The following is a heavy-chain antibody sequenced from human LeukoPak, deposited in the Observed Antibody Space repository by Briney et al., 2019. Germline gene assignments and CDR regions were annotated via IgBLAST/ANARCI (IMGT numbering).Heavy chain of an antibody. CDR1: GYTFTSYG. Sequence: ASVKVSCKASGYTFTSYGISWVRQAPGQGLEWMGWINPNSGGTNYAQKFQGRVTMTRDTSISTAYMELSRLRSDDTAVYYCARAPEFTDDGWFDPWGQGTLVTVSS. D-gene: IGHD1-1*01. CDR2: INPNSGGT. V-gene: IGHV1-2*02. CDR3: ARAPEFTDDGWFDP. J-gene: IGHJ5*02.